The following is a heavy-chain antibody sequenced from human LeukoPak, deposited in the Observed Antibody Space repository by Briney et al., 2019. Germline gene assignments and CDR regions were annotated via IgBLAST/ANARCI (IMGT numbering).Heavy chain of an antibody. Sequence: SETLSLTCTVSGGSITGYYCSWIRQSPWKGLEWIGYIYYNGVTNYNPSLRSRVTISVDTSKNQFSLKLSSVTAADTAVYYCARHESYGDANWFDPWGQGTLVTVSS. J-gene: IGHJ5*02. CDR1: GGSITGYY. CDR3: ARHESYGDANWFDP. D-gene: IGHD4-17*01. CDR2: IYYNGVT. V-gene: IGHV4-59*08.